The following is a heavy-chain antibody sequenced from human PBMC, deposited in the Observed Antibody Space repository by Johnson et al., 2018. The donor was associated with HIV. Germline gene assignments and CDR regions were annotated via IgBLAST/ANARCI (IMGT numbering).Heavy chain of an antibody. CDR3: ARDRGRLISYGLDAFDI. V-gene: IGHV3-9*01. Sequence: VQLVESGGGFVQPGRSLRLSCAASGFNFDDYAMHWVRQAPGKGLEWVSGISWNSGSLGYADSVKGRFTISRDNAKNSLYLQMNSLRAEDTAVYYCARDRGRLISYGLDAFDIWGQGTMVTVSS. CDR2: ISWNSGSL. D-gene: IGHD5-18*01. CDR1: GFNFDDYA. J-gene: IGHJ3*02.